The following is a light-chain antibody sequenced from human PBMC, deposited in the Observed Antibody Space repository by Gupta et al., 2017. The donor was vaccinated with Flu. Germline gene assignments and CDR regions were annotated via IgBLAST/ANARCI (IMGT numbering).Light chain of an antibody. Sequence: PSSLSASVGDRVSITCRASQGIAGELKWYHQMPGKAPKGLISRSSTLHSGVPSRFSGSGSGTDFSLTISSLQPEDFATYYCQQRYTYPWTFGQGTKVEIK. V-gene: IGKV1-17*01. CDR3: QQRYTYPWT. CDR2: RSS. CDR1: QGIAGE. J-gene: IGKJ1*01.